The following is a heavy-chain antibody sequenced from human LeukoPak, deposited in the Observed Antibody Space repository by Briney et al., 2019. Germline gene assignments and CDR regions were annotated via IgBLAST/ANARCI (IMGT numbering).Heavy chain of an antibody. Sequence: ASVKVSCKVSGYTLTELSMHWVRQAPGKGLEWMGGFDPEDGETIYAQKFQGRVTMTEDTSTDTAYMELSSLRSEDTAVYYCATLRKTGSYYTAYYFDYWGQGTLVTVPS. V-gene: IGHV1-24*01. J-gene: IGHJ4*02. CDR2: FDPEDGET. CDR3: ATLRKTGSYYTAYYFDY. D-gene: IGHD1-26*01. CDR1: GYTLTELS.